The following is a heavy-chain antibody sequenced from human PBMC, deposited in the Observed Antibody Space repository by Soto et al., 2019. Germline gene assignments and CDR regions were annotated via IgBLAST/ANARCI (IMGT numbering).Heavy chain of an antibody. CDR1: GGTFSSYA. CDR2: IIPIFDTA. V-gene: IGHV1-69*06. D-gene: IGHD3-10*01. J-gene: IGHJ6*02. CDR3: ARVATMVRGVRYYYYGMDV. Sequence: ASVKVSCKASGGTFSSYAISWVRQAPGQGLEWMGGIIPIFDTANYAQKFQGRVTITADKSTSTAYMELSSLRSEDTAVYYCARVATMVRGVRYYYYGMDVWGQGTTVTVSS.